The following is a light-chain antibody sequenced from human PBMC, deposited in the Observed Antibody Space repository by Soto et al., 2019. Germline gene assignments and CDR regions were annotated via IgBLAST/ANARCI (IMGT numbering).Light chain of an antibody. CDR3: QFNGGPSKT. CDR1: QKGSSNF. CDR2: DAS. Sequence: EVGLTQSQGTVSLSPVERGTLSCRTSQKGSSNFLAGYQQKPGQAPRLLIFDASTRATGIPDRFTGSGSGTDFTLTISSLEPADFAVYYCQFNGGPSKTFGKGTKVDIK. V-gene: IGKV3-20*01. J-gene: IGKJ1*01.